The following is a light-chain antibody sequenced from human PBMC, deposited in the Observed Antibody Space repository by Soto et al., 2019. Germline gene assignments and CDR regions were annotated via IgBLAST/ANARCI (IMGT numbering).Light chain of an antibody. Sequence: GETVTIRCRASQVISTSLAWYQVKTGKAPKLLIYAASTLESGVPSRFSATVYGTEFSLTITSLQPEDFATYYCQQLFDSPITFGQGTRLEIK. CDR3: QQLFDSPIT. CDR1: QVISTS. CDR2: AAS. V-gene: IGKV1-9*01. J-gene: IGKJ5*01.